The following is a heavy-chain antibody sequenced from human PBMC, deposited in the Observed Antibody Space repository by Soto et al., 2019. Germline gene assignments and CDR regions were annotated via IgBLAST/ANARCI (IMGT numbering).Heavy chain of an antibody. Sequence: SVKVSCKASGGTFSSYAISWVRQAPGQGLEWMGGIIPIFGTANYAQKFQGRVTITADESTSTAYMELSSLRSEDTAVYYCARGKTPPPKMDTILNELDYWGQGTLVTVSS. CDR1: GGTFSSYA. V-gene: IGHV1-69*13. CDR2: IIPIFGTA. CDR3: ARGKTPPPKMDTILNELDY. J-gene: IGHJ4*02. D-gene: IGHD5-18*01.